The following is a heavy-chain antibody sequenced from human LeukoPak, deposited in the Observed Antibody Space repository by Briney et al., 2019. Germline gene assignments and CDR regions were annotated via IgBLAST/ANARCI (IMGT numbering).Heavy chain of an antibody. J-gene: IGHJ3*02. D-gene: IGHD1-14*01. CDR2: IYPGESDP. Sequence: GESRKISGKGSEYTFTSYWIGGVRQMPGKGLEWMGSIYPGESDPRYSPSFQGQVTISADKPISTASLHWSTLMASDTPMYYCARPGTRNGWYKDAFDIWGQGTLATVSS. V-gene: IGHV5-51*01. CDR1: EYTFTSYW. CDR3: ARPGTRNGWYKDAFDI.